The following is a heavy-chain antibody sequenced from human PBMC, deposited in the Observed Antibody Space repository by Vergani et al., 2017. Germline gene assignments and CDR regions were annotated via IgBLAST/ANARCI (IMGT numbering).Heavy chain of an antibody. D-gene: IGHD4-17*01. Sequence: QVQLVESGGGVVQPGRSLRLSCAASRFTFSSYGMHWVRQAPGKGLEWVAVIWYDGSNKYYADPVKGRFIISRDNSKNTLYLQMNSLRAEDTAVYYCARDGRVDDYGDYAEYFQHWGQGTLVTVSS. CDR3: ARDGRVDDYGDYAEYFQH. V-gene: IGHV3-33*01. CDR2: IWYDGSNK. CDR1: RFTFSSYG. J-gene: IGHJ1*01.